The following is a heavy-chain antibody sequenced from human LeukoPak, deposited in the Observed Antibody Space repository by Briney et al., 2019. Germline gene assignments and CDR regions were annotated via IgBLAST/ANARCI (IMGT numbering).Heavy chain of an antibody. V-gene: IGHV4-31*03. D-gene: IGHD2-15*01. J-gene: IGHJ5*02. CDR2: IYYSGNT. Sequence: SETLSLTCTVSGDSISSGSYYWSWIRQHPGEGLEWIVYIYYSGNTYYNPSLKSRVTISVDTSKNQFSLRLSSVTAADAAVYYCARARDCSGGSCFRFNWFDPWGQGTLVTVSS. CDR1: GDSISSGSYY. CDR3: ARARDCSGGSCFRFNWFDP.